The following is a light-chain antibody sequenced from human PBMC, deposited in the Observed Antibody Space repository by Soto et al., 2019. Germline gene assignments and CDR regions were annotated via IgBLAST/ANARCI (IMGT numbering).Light chain of an antibody. V-gene: IGKV1-5*03. CDR3: QQYNSFPFT. CDR2: KAS. CDR1: QSISSW. Sequence: DIQMTQSPSTLSACVGDRVTITCRASQSISSWLAWYQQKPGKAPKVLIYKASSLESGVPSRFSGSGSGTEFTLTISSLQPDDFATYYCQQYNSFPFTFGPGTKVDIK. J-gene: IGKJ3*01.